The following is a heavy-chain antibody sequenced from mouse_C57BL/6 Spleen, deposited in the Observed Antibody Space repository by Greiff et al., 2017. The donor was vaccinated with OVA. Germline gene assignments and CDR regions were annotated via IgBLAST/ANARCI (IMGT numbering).Heavy chain of an antibody. CDR1: GFNIKDYY. J-gene: IGHJ4*01. V-gene: IGHV14-2*01. CDR2: IDPEDGET. Sequence: LVESGAELVKPGASVKLSCTASGFNIKDYYMHWVKRRTEQGLEWIGRIDPEDGETKYAPKFQGKATITADTSSNTAYLQLSSLTSEDTAVYYCASLYYYGSSYDYYAMDYWGQGTSVTVSS. D-gene: IGHD1-1*01. CDR3: ASLYYYGSSYDYYAMDY.